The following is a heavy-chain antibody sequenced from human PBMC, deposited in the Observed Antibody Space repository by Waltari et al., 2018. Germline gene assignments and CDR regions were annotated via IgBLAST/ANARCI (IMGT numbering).Heavy chain of an antibody. V-gene: IGHV4-4*07. J-gene: IGHJ5*02. Sequence: QVQLQESGPGLVKPSETLSLTCTVSGGSISSYYWRWIRQPAGKGLEWIGRIYTSGSTNYNPSLKSRVTMSVDTSKNQFSLKLSSVTAADTAVYYCARTGDTMVRGGRVWFDPWGQGTLVTVSS. CDR2: IYTSGST. D-gene: IGHD3-10*01. CDR3: ARTGDTMVRGGRVWFDP. CDR1: GGSISSYY.